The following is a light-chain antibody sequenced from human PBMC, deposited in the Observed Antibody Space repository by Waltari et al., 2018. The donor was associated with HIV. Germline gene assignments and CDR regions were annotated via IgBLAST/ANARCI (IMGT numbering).Light chain of an antibody. CDR1: QSISSW. CDR2: KAS. Sequence: DIQMTQSPSTLSASVGDSVIITCRVSQSISSWLAWYQQKPGKAPKLLIYKASTLKSGVASRFSGSGSGTEFTLTISSLQPDDFATYYCQQYNSYSRAFGQGTKVEI. CDR3: QQYNSYSRA. J-gene: IGKJ1*01. V-gene: IGKV1-5*03.